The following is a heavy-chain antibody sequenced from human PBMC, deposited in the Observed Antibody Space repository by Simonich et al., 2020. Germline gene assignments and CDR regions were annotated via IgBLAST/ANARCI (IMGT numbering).Heavy chain of an antibody. CDR2: NNPNSGGT. V-gene: IGHV1-2*02. D-gene: IGHD7-27*01. J-gene: IGHJ6*03. CDR3: ARGALTGDYYYMDV. Sequence: QVQLVQSGAEVKKPGASVKVSCKASGYTFTGYYMHWVRQAPGQGLEGMGRNNPNSGGTNYEQKFQGRVTMTRDTSISTAYMELSRLRSDDTAVYYCARGALTGDYYYMDVWGKGTTVTVSS. CDR1: GYTFTGYY.